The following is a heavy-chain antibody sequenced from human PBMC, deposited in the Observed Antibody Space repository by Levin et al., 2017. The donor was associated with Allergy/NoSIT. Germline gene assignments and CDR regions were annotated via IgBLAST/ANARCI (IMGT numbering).Heavy chain of an antibody. V-gene: IGHV4-39*07. Sequence: PSETLSLTCTVSGGSISSSSYYWGWIRQPPGKGLEWIGSIYYSGSTYYNPSLKSRVTISVDTSKNQFSLKLSSVTAADTAVYYCARDLRFRIAVAGTSDYYYGMDVWGQGTTVTVSS. J-gene: IGHJ6*02. CDR1: GGSISSSSYY. CDR3: ARDLRFRIAVAGTSDYYYGMDV. D-gene: IGHD6-19*01. CDR2: IYYSGST.